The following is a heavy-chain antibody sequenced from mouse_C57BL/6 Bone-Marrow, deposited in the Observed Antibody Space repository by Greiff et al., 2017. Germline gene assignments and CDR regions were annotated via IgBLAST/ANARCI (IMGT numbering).Heavy chain of an antibody. V-gene: IGHV1-55*01. CDR3: ASDYYGSSFQYYFDY. CDR2: IYPGSGST. D-gene: IGHD1-1*01. CDR1: GYTFTSYW. Sequence: QVQLQQPGAELVKPGASVKMSCKASGYTFTSYWITWVKQRPGQGLEWIGDIYPGSGSTNYNEKFKGKATLTVDTSSSTAYMQLSSLTSEDSAVYYGASDYYGSSFQYYFDYWGQGTTLTVSS. J-gene: IGHJ2*01.